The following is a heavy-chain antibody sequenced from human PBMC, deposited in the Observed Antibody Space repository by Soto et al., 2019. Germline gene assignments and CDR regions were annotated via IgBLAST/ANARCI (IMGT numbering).Heavy chain of an antibody. V-gene: IGHV3-66*01. CDR2: IYSGGST. Sequence: GGSLRLSCAASGFTVSSNYMSWVRQAPGKGLEWVSVIYSGGSTYYADSVKGRFTISRDNSKNTLYLQMNSLRAEDTAVYYCATHGYCSGGSCYYYYYMDVWGKGTTVTVSS. D-gene: IGHD2-15*01. CDR3: ATHGYCSGGSCYYYYYMDV. J-gene: IGHJ6*03. CDR1: GFTVSSNY.